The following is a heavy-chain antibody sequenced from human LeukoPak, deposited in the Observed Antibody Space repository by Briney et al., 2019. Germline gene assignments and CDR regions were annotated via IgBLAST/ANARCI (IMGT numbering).Heavy chain of an antibody. J-gene: IGHJ6*03. CDR1: GGSISSYY. CDR3: ARIAVYYYYYMDV. D-gene: IGHD2-21*01. Sequence: SETLSLTCTVSGGSISSYYWSWIRQPAGKGLEWIGRIYTSGSTNYNPSLNSRVTMSADTSKNQSSLKLSSVTAADTAVYYCARIAVYYYYYMDVWGKGTTVTVSS. V-gene: IGHV4-4*07. CDR2: IYTSGST.